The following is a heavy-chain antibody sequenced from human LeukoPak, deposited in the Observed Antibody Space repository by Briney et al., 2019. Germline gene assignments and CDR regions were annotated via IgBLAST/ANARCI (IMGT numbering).Heavy chain of an antibody. D-gene: IGHD3-10*01. CDR1: GGSFSGYY. CDR3: AGGGYYYGSGSYSR. J-gene: IGHJ4*02. Sequence: PSETLSLTCAVYGGSFSGYYWSWIRQPPGKGLEWIGYIYYSGSTNYNPSLKSRVTISVDTSKNQFSLKLSSVTAADTAVYYCAGGGYYYGSGSYSRWGQGTLVTVSS. V-gene: IGHV4-59*01. CDR2: IYYSGST.